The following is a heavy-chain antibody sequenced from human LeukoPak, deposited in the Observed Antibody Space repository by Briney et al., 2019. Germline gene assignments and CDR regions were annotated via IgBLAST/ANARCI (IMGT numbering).Heavy chain of an antibody. Sequence: GGSLRLSCAASGFTFSSYAMSWVRQAPGKGLEWVSYISSSSSTIYYADSVKGRFTISRDNAKNSLYLQMNSLRAEDTAVYYCARWLSTSGVAYWGQGTLVTVSS. CDR1: GFTFSSYA. CDR2: ISSSSSTI. D-gene: IGHD3-22*01. V-gene: IGHV3-48*01. J-gene: IGHJ4*02. CDR3: ARWLSTSGVAY.